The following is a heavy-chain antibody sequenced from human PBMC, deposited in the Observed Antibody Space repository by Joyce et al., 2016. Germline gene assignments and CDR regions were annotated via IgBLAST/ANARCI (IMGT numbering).Heavy chain of an antibody. CDR2: LSSSSSYI. CDR1: GLTFSSYS. V-gene: IGHV3-21*01. Sequence: EVQLVESGGGLVKPGGSLRLSCAASGLTFSSYSMSWVRQVPGKGLEWVSSLSSSSSYIKYTDSVKGRFTISRDNAKNSLYLQMNSLRVEDTAVYYCARSSYTNGIFDYWGQGTLVTVSS. CDR3: ARSSYTNGIFDY. D-gene: IGHD2-8*01. J-gene: IGHJ4*02.